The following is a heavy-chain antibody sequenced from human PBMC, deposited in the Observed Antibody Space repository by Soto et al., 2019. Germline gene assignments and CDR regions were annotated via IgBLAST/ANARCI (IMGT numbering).Heavy chain of an antibody. D-gene: IGHD4-17*01. CDR3: ARSNGDHGDY. V-gene: IGHV4-59*01. J-gene: IGHJ4*02. Sequence: QVQLQGSGPGLLKPSETLSLTCTVSGDSISSYYWSWIRQPPGKGLEWIGYIYYSGSTNYNPSLKSRVTISVDTSKNQFSLKLSSVTAADTAVYYCARSNGDHGDYWSQGTLVTVSS. CDR2: IYYSGST. CDR1: GDSISSYY.